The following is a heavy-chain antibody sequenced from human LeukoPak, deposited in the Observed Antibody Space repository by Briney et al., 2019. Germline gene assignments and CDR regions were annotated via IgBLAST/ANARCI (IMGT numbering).Heavy chain of an antibody. CDR2: ISSSSTTI. CDR3: ARDRHKYNYDSGGYPPY. J-gene: IGHJ4*02. Sequence: GGSLRLSCAASGFTFSSYSMLWVRQAPGKGLEWVSYISSSSTTIYYADSVKGRFTISRDNAKNSLYLQMNTLRAEDTAVYYCARDRHKYNYDSGGYPPYWGQGTLVTVSS. D-gene: IGHD3-22*01. V-gene: IGHV3-48*01. CDR1: GFTFSSYS.